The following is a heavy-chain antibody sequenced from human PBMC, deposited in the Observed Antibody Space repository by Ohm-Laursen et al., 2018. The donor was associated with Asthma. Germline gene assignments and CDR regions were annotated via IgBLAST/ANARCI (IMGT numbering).Heavy chain of an antibody. CDR3: AREWGGMDV. D-gene: IGHD3-16*01. V-gene: IGHV3-48*01. J-gene: IGHJ6*02. CDR1: GGSISSSSYY. CDR2: ISSSSSTI. Sequence: GTLSLTCTVSGGSISSSSYYWGWVRQAPGKGLEWVSYISSSSSTIYYADSVKGRFTISRDNAKNSLYLQMNNLRAEDAAIYYCAREWGGMDVWGQGTTVTVSS.